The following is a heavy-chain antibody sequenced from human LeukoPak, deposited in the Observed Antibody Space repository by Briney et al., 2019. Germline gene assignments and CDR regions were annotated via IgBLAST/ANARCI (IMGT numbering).Heavy chain of an antibody. D-gene: IGHD1-26*01. Sequence: GGSLRLSCVASGFTLDDYALHWVRQAPGKGLEWISLISGDGDNTYYANSVKGRFTISRDKSKNSLRAEDTALYYCAKGVRSGTYYNCFDPWGQGTLVTVSS. CDR3: AKGVRSGTYYNCFDP. V-gene: IGHV3-43*02. J-gene: IGHJ5*02. CDR2: ISGDGDNT. CDR1: GFTLDDYA.